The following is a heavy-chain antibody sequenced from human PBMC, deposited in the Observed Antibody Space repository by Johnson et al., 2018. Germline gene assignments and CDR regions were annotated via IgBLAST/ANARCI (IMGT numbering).Heavy chain of an antibody. Sequence: QVQLVESGGGVVQPGRSLRLSCAASGFTFSSYGMHWVRQAPGKGLEWVAVIWYDGSNKYYADSVKGRFTISRDNSKNTLYLQMNSRGAEDTAVYSGAGDGGYYYDSSGYYLAEYFQHWGQGTLVTVSS. D-gene: IGHD3-22*01. J-gene: IGHJ1*01. V-gene: IGHV3-33*01. CDR1: GFTFSSYG. CDR3: AGDGGYYYDSSGYYLAEYFQH. CDR2: IWYDGSNK.